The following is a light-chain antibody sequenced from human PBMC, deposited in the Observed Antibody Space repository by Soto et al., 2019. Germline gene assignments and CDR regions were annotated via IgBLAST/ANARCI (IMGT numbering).Light chain of an antibody. Sequence: DIVLTQSPATLSLSPGERVTLSCRASQSVSSNYLAWYQQTPGEAHRLLIYAASSRDSGIPARFSGSGSGTDFTLTISRLQPDDFAVYYCQQYSSLPFTFGQGTQLEIK. CDR3: QQYSSLPFT. J-gene: IGKJ2*01. CDR2: AAS. V-gene: IGKV3-20*01. CDR1: QSVSSNY.